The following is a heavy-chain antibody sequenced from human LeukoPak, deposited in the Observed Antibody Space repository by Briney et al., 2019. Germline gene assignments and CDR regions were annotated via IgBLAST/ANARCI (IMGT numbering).Heavy chain of an antibody. CDR2: ISGSSGII. J-gene: IGHJ4*02. CDR3: ARDSEMATTSFDY. Sequence: GGSLRLSCAASGFTFNTYTMNWVRQAPGKGLEWVSYISGSSGIIDYADSVRGRFTFSRDNAKNSLYLQMNSLRAEDTAVYYCARDSEMATTSFDYWGQGTLVTVSS. D-gene: IGHD5-24*01. CDR1: GFTFNTYT. V-gene: IGHV3-48*01.